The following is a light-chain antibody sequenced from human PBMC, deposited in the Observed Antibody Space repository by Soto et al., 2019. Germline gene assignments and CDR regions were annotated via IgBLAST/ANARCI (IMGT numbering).Light chain of an antibody. V-gene: IGKV1-8*01. Sequence: AIRMTQSPSSPSASTGDRVTITCRASQGISSYLAWYQQKPGKAPKLLIYAASSLQSGVPSRFSGSGSGTDFTLTISSLQPEDFATYYCQQANSFPLTFGGGTKVDIK. CDR1: QGISSY. CDR3: QQANSFPLT. CDR2: AAS. J-gene: IGKJ4*01.